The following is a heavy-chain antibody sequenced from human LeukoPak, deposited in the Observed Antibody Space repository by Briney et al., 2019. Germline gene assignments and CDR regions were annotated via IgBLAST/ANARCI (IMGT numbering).Heavy chain of an antibody. Sequence: ASVTDSCKATGYTLTRYGISWVRQAPGQGLEWMGRINDYNGNTNNVQKLQGRVTKTTDTSTSTAYMELRSLRSDDTGVYYCATGSRIRSVFFDTSGQPGDDWGQGTLVTVSS. J-gene: IGHJ4*02. V-gene: IGHV1-18*01. D-gene: IGHD3-22*01. CDR1: GYTLTRYG. CDR3: ATGSRIRSVFFDTSGQPGDD. CDR2: INDYNGNT.